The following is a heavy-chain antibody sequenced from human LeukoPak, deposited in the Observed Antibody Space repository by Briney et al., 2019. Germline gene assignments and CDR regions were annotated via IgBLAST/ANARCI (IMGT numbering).Heavy chain of an antibody. Sequence: PGGSLRLSCAASGLTMHWVRQAPGKGLEWVAVISYDGSNKYYADSVKGRFTISRDNSKNTLYLQMNSLRAEDTAVYHCAKDGYDGSGAYIDYWGQGTLVTVSS. CDR1: GLT. J-gene: IGHJ4*02. CDR2: ISYDGSNK. D-gene: IGHD3-22*01. CDR3: AKDGYDGSGAYIDY. V-gene: IGHV3-30-3*02.